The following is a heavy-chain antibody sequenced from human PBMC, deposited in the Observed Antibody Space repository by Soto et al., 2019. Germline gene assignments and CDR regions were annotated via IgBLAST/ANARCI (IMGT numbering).Heavy chain of an antibody. CDR2: INHSGRT. Sequence: QVQLQQWGAGLLKPSETLSLTCAVYGGSFSGYYWSWIRQPPGKGLEWTGEINHSGRTNYNPSLKSRVTISVDTSKNQFSLKLSSVTAADTAVFYCARVRTVTATFYYYYGMDVWGQGTTVTVSS. CDR1: GGSFSGYY. V-gene: IGHV4-34*01. CDR3: ARVRTVTATFYYYYGMDV. J-gene: IGHJ6*02. D-gene: IGHD2-21*02.